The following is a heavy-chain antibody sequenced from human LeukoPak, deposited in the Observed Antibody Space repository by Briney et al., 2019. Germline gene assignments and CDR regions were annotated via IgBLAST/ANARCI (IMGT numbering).Heavy chain of an antibody. D-gene: IGHD1-26*01. CDR1: GFTFSNYE. CDR2: ISSSGTTI. CDR3: ARGGGSYWVGLDAFDI. V-gene: IGHV3-48*03. J-gene: IGHJ3*02. Sequence: GGSLRLSCAASGFTFSNYEMNWVRQAPGKGLEWISYISSSGTTIYYADSVEGRFNISRDNPKNSLYLQMNSLRSEDTAIYYCARGGGSYWVGLDAFDIWGQGTMVTVSS.